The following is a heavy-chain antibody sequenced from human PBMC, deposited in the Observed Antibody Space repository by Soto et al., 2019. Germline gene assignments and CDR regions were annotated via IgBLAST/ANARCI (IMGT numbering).Heavy chain of an antibody. J-gene: IGHJ6*02. CDR1: GGSISSYY. Sequence: SETLSLTCTVSGGSISSYYWSWIRQPPGKGLEWIGEINHSGSTNYNPSLKSRVTISVDTSKNQFSLKLSSVTAADTAVYYCAKGLRYFDWAPMDVWGQGTTVTVSS. D-gene: IGHD3-9*01. CDR3: AKGLRYFDWAPMDV. CDR2: INHSGST. V-gene: IGHV4-34*01.